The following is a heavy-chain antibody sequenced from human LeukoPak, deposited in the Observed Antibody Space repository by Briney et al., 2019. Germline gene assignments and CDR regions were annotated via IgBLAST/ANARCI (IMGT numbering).Heavy chain of an antibody. D-gene: IGHD6-19*01. CDR3: AKKGYSSGKTDAFDI. V-gene: IGHV3-30-3*02. Sequence: GGSLRLSCEASGFTFTSYAIHWVRQAPGKGLEWVAVISSDGSNKYYADSVKGRFTISRDNSKNALYLKMSSVRAEDTAIYYCAKKGYSSGKTDAFDIWGQGTMVTVSS. J-gene: IGHJ3*02. CDR1: GFTFTSYA. CDR2: ISSDGSNK.